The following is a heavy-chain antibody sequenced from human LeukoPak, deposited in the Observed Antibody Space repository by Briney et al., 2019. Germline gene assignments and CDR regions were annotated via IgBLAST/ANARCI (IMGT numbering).Heavy chain of an antibody. V-gene: IGHV3-21*01. CDR3: ARDSSSSWFLDY. Sequence: GGSLRLSCAASGFTFSSYSMNWVRQAPGKGLEWVSSISSSSSYIYYADSVKGRFTISRDNAKNSLYLQMNSLRAEDTAVYYCARDSSSSWFLDYWGQGTLVTVSS. J-gene: IGHJ4*02. D-gene: IGHD6-13*01. CDR2: ISSSSSYI. CDR1: GFTFSSYS.